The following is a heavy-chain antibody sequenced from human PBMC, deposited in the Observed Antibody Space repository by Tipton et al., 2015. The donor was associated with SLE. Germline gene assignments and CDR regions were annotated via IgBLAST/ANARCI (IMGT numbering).Heavy chain of an antibody. V-gene: IGHV4-59*01. CDR1: GGSISSYY. Sequence: LRLSCTVSGGSISSYYWSWIRQPPGKGLEWIGYIYYSGSTNYNPSLKSRVTISVDTSKNQFSLKLSSVTAADTAVYYCARAGGIAVAGFDYWGQGTLVTVSS. D-gene: IGHD6-19*01. CDR3: ARAGGIAVAGFDY. J-gene: IGHJ4*02. CDR2: IYYSGST.